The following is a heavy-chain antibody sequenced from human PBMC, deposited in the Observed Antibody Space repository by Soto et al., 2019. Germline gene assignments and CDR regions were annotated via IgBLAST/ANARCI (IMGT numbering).Heavy chain of an antibody. CDR2: IDYSGST. J-gene: IGHJ4*02. Sequence: SETLSLTCTVSGGSISSHYWSWIRQSPGKGMEWIGNIDYSGSTNYNPSLKSRVTISVDTSKKQFSLKLRSVTGADTAVYYCARVYDSSGYYDGGFDYWGQGTLVTVSS. V-gene: IGHV4-59*11. CDR1: GGSISSHY. D-gene: IGHD3-22*01. CDR3: ARVYDSSGYYDGGFDY.